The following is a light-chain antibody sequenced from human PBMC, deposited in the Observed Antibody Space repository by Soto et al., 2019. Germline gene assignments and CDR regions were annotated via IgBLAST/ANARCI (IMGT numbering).Light chain of an antibody. CDR1: QNVDSNY. CDR2: AAS. Sequence: EIVLTQSPGTLSLSPGERATLSCRASQNVDSNYLAWYQQKPGQAPRIIIFAASGRATGIPDRFGGSGSGRDLPLTISSLQTDDFATYYCQEYNSYTWTFGRGTKV. CDR3: QEYNSYTWT. J-gene: IGKJ1*01. V-gene: IGKV3-20*01.